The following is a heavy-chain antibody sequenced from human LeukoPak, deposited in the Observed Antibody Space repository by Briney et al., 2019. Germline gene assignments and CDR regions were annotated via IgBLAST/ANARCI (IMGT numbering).Heavy chain of an antibody. CDR2: MNPNSGNT. CDR1: GYTFTSYD. Sequence: ASVKVSCKASGYTFTSYDINRVRQATGQGLEWMGWMNPNSGNTGYAQKFQGRVTMTRNTSISTAYMELSSLRSEDTAVYYCARGAYYYDSSGYYRRPKEFDYWGQGTLVTVSS. D-gene: IGHD3-22*01. CDR3: ARGAYYYDSSGYYRRPKEFDY. V-gene: IGHV1-8*01. J-gene: IGHJ4*02.